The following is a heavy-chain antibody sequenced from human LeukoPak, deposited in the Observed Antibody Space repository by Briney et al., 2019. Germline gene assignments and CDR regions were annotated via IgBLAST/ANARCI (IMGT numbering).Heavy chain of an antibody. CDR2: INPSGGST. Sequence: ASVKVSCKASGYTFTSYYMHWVRQAPGQGLEWMGIINPSGGSTSYAQKFQGRVTMTRDTSTSTVYMELSSLRSEDTAVYYCARIPAFELRFLEWLSENDAFDIWGQGTMVTVSS. J-gene: IGHJ3*02. V-gene: IGHV1-46*01. CDR3: ARIPAFELRFLEWLSENDAFDI. D-gene: IGHD3-3*01. CDR1: GYTFTSYY.